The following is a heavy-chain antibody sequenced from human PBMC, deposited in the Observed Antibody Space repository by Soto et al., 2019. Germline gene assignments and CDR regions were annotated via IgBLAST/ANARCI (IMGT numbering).Heavy chain of an antibody. J-gene: IGHJ4*02. D-gene: IGHD6-19*01. CDR1: GFTFTSSA. V-gene: IGHV1-58*02. Sequence: QMQLVQSGPEVKKPGTSVKVSCKASGFTFTSSAMQWVRQARGQRLEWIGWIVVGSGNTNYAQKFQERVTITRDMSTSTAYMELSSLRSEDTAVYYCAALGSGWYKKRYFDYWGQGTLVTVSS. CDR2: IVVGSGNT. CDR3: AALGSGWYKKRYFDY.